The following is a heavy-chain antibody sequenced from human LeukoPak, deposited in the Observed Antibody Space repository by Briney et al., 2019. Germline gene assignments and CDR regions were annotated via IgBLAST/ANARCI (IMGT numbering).Heavy chain of an antibody. J-gene: IGHJ6*03. CDR3: AKDIEAAAGMDV. CDR1: GFTFRSHW. Sequence: PGGSLRLSCAASGFTFRSHWMHWVRQAPGKGLVWVSRIKGDESYTNHAGSVKGRFTISRDNSKNSLYLQMNSLRTEDTALYYCAKDIEAAAGMDVWGKGTTVTVSS. CDR2: IKGDESYT. V-gene: IGHV3-74*01. D-gene: IGHD6-13*01.